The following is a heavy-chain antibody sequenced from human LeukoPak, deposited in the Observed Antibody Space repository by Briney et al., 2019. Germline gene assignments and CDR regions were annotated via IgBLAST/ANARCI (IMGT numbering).Heavy chain of an antibody. Sequence: ASVKVSCKASGYTFTGYYMHWVRQAPGQGLEWMAWIDPNSGDTVYAQKFQGRVTMTRDTSISTAYMELSRLRSDDTAVYYCARFGIVDDYWGQGTLVTVSS. D-gene: IGHD3-16*01. CDR1: GYTFTGYY. V-gene: IGHV1-2*02. CDR2: IDPNSGDT. CDR3: ARFGIVDDY. J-gene: IGHJ4*02.